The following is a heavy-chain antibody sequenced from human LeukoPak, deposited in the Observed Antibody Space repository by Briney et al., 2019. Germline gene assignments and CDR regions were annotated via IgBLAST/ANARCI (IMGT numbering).Heavy chain of an antibody. CDR2: IKQDGSET. V-gene: IGHV3-7*04. CDR1: GFVFNSYW. Sequence: GGSLRLSCEASGFVFNSYWMTWVRQAPGKGLEWVANIKQDGSETKYVDSLEGRFTISRDNARNSVFLEMNSLRVEDTALYYCAMDRVVFTNWGQGALVTVSS. CDR3: AMDRVVFTN. J-gene: IGHJ4*02. D-gene: IGHD3-22*01.